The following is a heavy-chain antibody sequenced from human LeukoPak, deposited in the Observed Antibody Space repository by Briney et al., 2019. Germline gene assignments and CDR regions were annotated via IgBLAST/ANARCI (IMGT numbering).Heavy chain of an antibody. J-gene: IGHJ4*02. D-gene: IGHD4-17*01. CDR2: ISYDGSDK. CDR3: ARDDGDLYYFDY. CDR1: GFTFSSYG. V-gene: IGHV3-30*03. Sequence: GGSLRLSCAASGFTFSSYGMHWVRQAPGKGLEWVAIISYDGSDKDYTDSVKGRFTISRDNSKNTLYLQMNSLRVEDTAVYYCARDDGDLYYFDYWGQGTLVTVSS.